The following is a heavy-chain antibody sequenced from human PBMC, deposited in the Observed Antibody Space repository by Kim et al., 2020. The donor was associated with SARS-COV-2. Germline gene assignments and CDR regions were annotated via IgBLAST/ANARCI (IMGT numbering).Heavy chain of an antibody. CDR3: AKGRRATGRYYNDY. D-gene: IGHD3-10*01. CDR2: ISDRRVIT. V-gene: IGHV3-23*01. CDR1: GITISTCS. J-gene: IGHJ4*02. Sequence: AGSLRLSCAASGITISTCSMSWVRQAQGKGLEWVSGISDRRVITYYADPVKGRFAIFRDNSKNTLYMQMNSLRAENTALHYCAKGRRATGRYYNDYWGQG.